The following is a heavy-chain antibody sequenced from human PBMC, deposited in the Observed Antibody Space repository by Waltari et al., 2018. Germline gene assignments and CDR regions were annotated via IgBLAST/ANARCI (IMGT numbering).Heavy chain of an antibody. CDR2: INQSGST. Sequence: QVQLQQWGAGLLKPSETLSLTCAVYGGSFSGYYWSWIRQPPGKGLEWIGEINQSGSTNYNPSLKSRVTISVDTSKNQFSLKLSSVTAADTAVYYCALGDYMDVWGKGTTVTVSS. D-gene: IGHD3-16*01. CDR3: ALGDYMDV. V-gene: IGHV4-34*01. CDR1: GGSFSGYY. J-gene: IGHJ6*03.